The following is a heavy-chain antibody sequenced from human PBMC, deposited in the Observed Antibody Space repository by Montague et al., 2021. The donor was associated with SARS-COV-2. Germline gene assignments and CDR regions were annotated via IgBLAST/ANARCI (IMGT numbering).Heavy chain of an antibody. J-gene: IGHJ5*02. D-gene: IGHD2-15*01. CDR3: ARERRYCSGGSCYSGWFDP. Sequence: TLSLTCTVSGGSISSGGYYWSWIRQHPGKGLEWIGYIYYSGSTYYNPTLKSRVTISVDTSTNQFSLKLSSVTAADTAVYYCARERRYCSGGSCYSGWFDPWGQGTLVTVSS. CDR2: IYYSGST. CDR1: GGSISSGGYY. V-gene: IGHV4-31*03.